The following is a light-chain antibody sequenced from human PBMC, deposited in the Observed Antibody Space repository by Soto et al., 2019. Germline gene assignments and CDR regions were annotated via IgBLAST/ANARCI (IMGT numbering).Light chain of an antibody. CDR2: EVT. Sequence: QSALTQPASVSGSPGQPIAISCTGTRSDVGAYNYVSWYQQHPGKAPKLMISEVTNRPSGVSDRFSGSKSGNTASLTISGLQAEDEADYYCSSSTSRFTFVFGTGTKVT. CDR3: SSSTSRFTFV. CDR1: RSDVGAYNY. V-gene: IGLV2-14*01. J-gene: IGLJ1*01.